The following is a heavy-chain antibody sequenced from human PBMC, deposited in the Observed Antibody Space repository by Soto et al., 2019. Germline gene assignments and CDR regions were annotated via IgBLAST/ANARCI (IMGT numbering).Heavy chain of an antibody. Sequence: QVQLVESGGGLVKPGGALRLSCAASGLTFRDYYMSWIRQAPGKGLEWVSYISSSGNTIHYADSVKGRFTISRDDAGDSLYLQMNSLRADDTAVYYCATDGSGWSGRKFDYWGQGTLVTVSS. CDR2: ISSSGNTI. CDR1: GLTFRDYY. V-gene: IGHV3-11*01. CDR3: ATDGSGWSGRKFDY. D-gene: IGHD6-19*01. J-gene: IGHJ4*02.